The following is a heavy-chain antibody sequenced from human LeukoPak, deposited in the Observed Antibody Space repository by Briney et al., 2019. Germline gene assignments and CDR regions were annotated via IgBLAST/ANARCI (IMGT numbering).Heavy chain of an antibody. CDR1: GFTFSSYS. V-gene: IGHV3-21*01. D-gene: IGHD2-15*01. J-gene: IGHJ6*03. CDR3: ARGVVEEPGYCSGGSCHYYYYMDV. CDR2: ISSSSSYI. Sequence: GGSLRLSCAASGFTFSSYSMNWVRQAPGKGLEWVSSISSSSSYIYYADSVKGRFTISRDNAKNSLYLQMNSLRAEDTAVYYCARGVVEEPGYCSGGSCHYYYYMDVWGKGTTVTVSS.